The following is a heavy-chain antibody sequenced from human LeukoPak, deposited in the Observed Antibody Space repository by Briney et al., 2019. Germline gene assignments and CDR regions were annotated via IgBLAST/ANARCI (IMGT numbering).Heavy chain of an antibody. CDR2: ISSSSSYI. Sequence: GGSLRLSCAASGFTFSSYSMNWVRQAPGKGLEWVSSISSSSSYIYCADSVKGRFTISRDNAKNSLYLQMNSLRAEDTAVYYCATQPPYVPEDYSDYWGQGTLVTVSS. V-gene: IGHV3-21*01. CDR1: GFTFSSYS. CDR3: ATQPPYVPEDYSDY. J-gene: IGHJ4*02. D-gene: IGHD1-1*01.